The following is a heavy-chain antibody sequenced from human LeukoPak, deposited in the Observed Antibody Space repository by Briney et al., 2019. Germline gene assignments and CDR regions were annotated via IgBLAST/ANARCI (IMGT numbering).Heavy chain of an antibody. CDR2: IIPIFGTA. CDR3: ARDELPHKACSS. D-gene: IGHD3-10*02. V-gene: IGHV1-69*05. Sequence: ASVEVSCKASGGTFSSYAISWVRQAPGQGLEWMGGIIPIFGTANYAQKFQGRVTMTTDTSTSTAYMELRSLRSDDTAVYYCARDELPHKACSSWGQGTLVTVSS. CDR1: GGTFSSYA. J-gene: IGHJ4*02.